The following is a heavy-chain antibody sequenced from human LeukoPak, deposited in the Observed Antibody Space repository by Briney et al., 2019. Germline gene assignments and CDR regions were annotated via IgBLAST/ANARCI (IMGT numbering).Heavy chain of an antibody. V-gene: IGHV1-18*01. CDR3: ARGRLYCSSTSCYTLFSY. CDR1: GYTFTSYG. J-gene: IGHJ4*02. D-gene: IGHD2-2*02. CDR2: ISAYNGNT. Sequence: ASVKVSCKASGYTFTSYGISWVRQAPGQGLEWMGWISAYNGNTNYAQKLQGRVTMTTDTSTSTAYMELRSLRSDDTAVYYCARGRLYCSSTSCYTLFSYWGQGTLVTVSS.